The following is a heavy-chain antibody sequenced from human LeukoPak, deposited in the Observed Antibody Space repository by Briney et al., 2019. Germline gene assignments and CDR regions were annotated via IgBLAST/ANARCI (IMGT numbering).Heavy chain of an antibody. D-gene: IGHD6-19*01. CDR2: IYTSGST. CDR1: GGSISSYY. Sequence: SETLALTCTVSGGSISSYYWSWIRQPAGKGLEWIGRIYTSGSTNYNPSLKSRVTMSVDTSKNQFSLKLSSVTAADTAVYYCARDPPGIAVASHFDYWRQGTLVTVSS. J-gene: IGHJ4*02. V-gene: IGHV4-4*07. CDR3: ARDPPGIAVASHFDY.